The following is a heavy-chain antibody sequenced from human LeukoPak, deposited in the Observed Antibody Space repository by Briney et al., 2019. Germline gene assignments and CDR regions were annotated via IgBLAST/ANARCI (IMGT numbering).Heavy chain of an antibody. V-gene: IGHV3-23*01. Sequence: PGGSLRLSCAASGFTFSSYAMSWVRQAPGKGLEWVSAISGSGGSTYYADSVKGRFTISRDNSKNTLYLQMNSLRAEDTTVYYCAIPLPHPQYSSSSSDYWGQGTLVTVSS. CDR3: AIPLPHPQYSSSSSDY. CDR2: ISGSGGST. J-gene: IGHJ4*02. D-gene: IGHD6-6*01. CDR1: GFTFSSYA.